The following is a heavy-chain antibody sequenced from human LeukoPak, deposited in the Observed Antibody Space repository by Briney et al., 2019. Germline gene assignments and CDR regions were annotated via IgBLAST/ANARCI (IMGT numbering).Heavy chain of an antibody. CDR2: ISAYNGNT. J-gene: IGHJ4*02. D-gene: IGHD3-22*01. Sequence: ASVKVSCKASGYTFTSYGISWVRQAPGQGLECMGWISAYNGNTNYAQKLQGRVTMTTDTSTSTAYMELRSLRSDDTAVYYCARDNPYYDSSGYYFFDYWGQGTLVTVSS. V-gene: IGHV1-18*01. CDR3: ARDNPYYDSSGYYFFDY. CDR1: GYTFTSYG.